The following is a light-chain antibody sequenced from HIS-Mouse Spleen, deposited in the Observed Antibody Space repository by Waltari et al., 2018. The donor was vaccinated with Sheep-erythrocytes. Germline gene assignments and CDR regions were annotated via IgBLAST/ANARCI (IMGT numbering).Light chain of an antibody. J-gene: IGKJ4*01. CDR1: QGISSY. CDR2: AAS. Sequence: AIWMTQSPSLLSASTGDRFPISCRMSQGISSYLPWYQQKPGKAPELLIYAASTLQSGVPSRFSGSGSGTDFTLTISCLQSEDFATYYCQQYYSFPLTFGGGTKVEIK. CDR3: QQYYSFPLT. V-gene: IGKV1D-8*02.